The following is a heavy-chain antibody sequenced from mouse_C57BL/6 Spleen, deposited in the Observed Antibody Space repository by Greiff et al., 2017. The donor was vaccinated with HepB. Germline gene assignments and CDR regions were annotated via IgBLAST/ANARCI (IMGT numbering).Heavy chain of an antibody. CDR2: IYPGDGDT. D-gene: IGHD2-3*01. V-gene: IGHV1-82*01. CDR1: GYAFSSSW. J-gene: IGHJ1*03. CDR3: ARDARGDGYYVGYFDV. Sequence: QVQLQQSGPELVKPGASVKISCKASGYAFSSSWMNWVKQRPGKGLEWIGRIYPGDGDTNYNGKFKGKATLTADKSSSTAYMPLSSLTSEDSAVYFCARDARGDGYYVGYFDVWGTGTTVTVST.